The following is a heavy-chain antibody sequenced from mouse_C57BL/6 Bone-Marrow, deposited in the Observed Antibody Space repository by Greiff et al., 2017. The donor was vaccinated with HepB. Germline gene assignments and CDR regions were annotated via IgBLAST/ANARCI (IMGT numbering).Heavy chain of an antibody. J-gene: IGHJ2*01. V-gene: IGHV14-1*01. CDR1: GFNIKDYY. D-gene: IGHD1-1*01. CDR2: IDPEDGDT. CDR3: TPFITTVSRDY. Sequence: DVQLQESGAELVRPGASVKLSCTASGFNIKDYYMHWVKQRPEQGLEWIGRIDPEDGDTEYAPKFQGKATMTADTSSNTAYLQLSSLTSEDTAVYYCTPFITTVSRDYWGQGTTLTVSS.